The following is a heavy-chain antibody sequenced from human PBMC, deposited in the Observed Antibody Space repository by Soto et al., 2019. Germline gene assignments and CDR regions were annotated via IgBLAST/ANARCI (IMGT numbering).Heavy chain of an antibody. D-gene: IGHD6-6*01. CDR2: IYYSGST. J-gene: IGHJ5*02. V-gene: IGHV4-59*01. CDR3: ARFVSSSGSWWFDP. Sequence: NPSETLSLTCTGSVGSISSYYWSLIRQAPGKGLEWIGYIYYSGSTNYNTSLKSRVTISVDTSKNQLSLKLSSVTAADTAVYYCARFVSSSGSWWFDPWGQGTLVTVSS. CDR1: VGSISSYY.